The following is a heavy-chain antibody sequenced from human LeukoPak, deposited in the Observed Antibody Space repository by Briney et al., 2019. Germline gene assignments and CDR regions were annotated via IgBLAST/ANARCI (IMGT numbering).Heavy chain of an antibody. CDR1: GFTFSSYA. CDR2: ISYDGSNK. J-gene: IGHJ4*02. V-gene: IGHV3-30*01. Sequence: GGSLRLFCAASGFTFSSYAMHWVRQAPSKGLEWVAVISYDGSNKYYADSVKGRFTISRDNYKNRLYLQMNSLRAEDTAVYYCARDLEEGYNLDYWGQGTLVTVSS. CDR3: ARDLEEGYNLDY. D-gene: IGHD5-24*01.